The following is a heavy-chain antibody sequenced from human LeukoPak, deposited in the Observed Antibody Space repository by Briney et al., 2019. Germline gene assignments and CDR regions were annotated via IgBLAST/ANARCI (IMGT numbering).Heavy chain of an antibody. V-gene: IGHV4-59*12. CDR1: GGSISSYY. CDR2: IYYSGTT. CDR3: ARIRPQLLWFGELLYFDY. J-gene: IGHJ4*02. Sequence: SETLSLTCTVSGGSISSYYWSWIRQPPGKGLDCIGYIYYSGTTNYNPSLKSRVTISVDTSKNQFSLKLSSVTAADTAVYYCARIRPQLLWFGELLYFDYWGQGTLVTVSS. D-gene: IGHD3-10*01.